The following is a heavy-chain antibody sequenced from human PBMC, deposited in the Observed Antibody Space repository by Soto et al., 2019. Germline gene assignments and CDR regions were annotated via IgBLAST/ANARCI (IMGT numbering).Heavy chain of an antibody. Sequence: QVQLVQSGAEVKKPGASVKVSCKASGYTFTSYGISWVRQAPGQGLEWLGWISAYNGNTNYAQKLQGRVTMTTDTSTSTAYMELRSLRSDDTAVYYCARADPYYDFWSGSYGMDVWGQGTTVTVSS. V-gene: IGHV1-18*01. D-gene: IGHD3-3*01. CDR3: ARADPYYDFWSGSYGMDV. CDR1: GYTFTSYG. CDR2: ISAYNGNT. J-gene: IGHJ6*02.